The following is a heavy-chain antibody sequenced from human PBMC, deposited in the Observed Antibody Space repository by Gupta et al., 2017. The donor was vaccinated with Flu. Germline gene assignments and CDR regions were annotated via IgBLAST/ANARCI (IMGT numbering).Heavy chain of an antibody. V-gene: IGHV1-69*01. CDR1: GVTFSTYA. D-gene: IGHD2-15*01. CDR2: IIPVFGPT. J-gene: IGHJ4*02. CDR3: PRTGGGHCSGGSCYSFDF. Sequence: QVQLVQSGAEVKKPGSLVKVSCKASGVTFSTYAINWVRQAPGQGLEWMGGIIPVFGPTNYARKFQGGVTIPGDESTSTAYMEISSLGSEDTAVYYCPRTGGGHCSGGSCYSFDFWGQGTLVTVSS.